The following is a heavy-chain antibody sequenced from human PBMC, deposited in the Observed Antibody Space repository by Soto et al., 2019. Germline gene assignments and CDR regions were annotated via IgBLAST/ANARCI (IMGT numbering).Heavy chain of an antibody. CDR2: INSDGSST. CDR1: GFTFSSYW. D-gene: IGHD3-16*02. Sequence: GGSLRLSCAASGFTFSSYWMHWVRQAPGKGLVWVSRINSDGSSTSYADSVKGRFTISRDNAKNTLYLQMNSLRAEDTAVYYCARGGIMITFGGVIAKYYYYGMDVWGQGTTVTVSS. J-gene: IGHJ6*02. V-gene: IGHV3-74*01. CDR3: ARGGIMITFGGVIAKYYYYGMDV.